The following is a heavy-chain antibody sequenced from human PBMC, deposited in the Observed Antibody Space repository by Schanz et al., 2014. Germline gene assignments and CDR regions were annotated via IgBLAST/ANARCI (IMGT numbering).Heavy chain of an antibody. CDR3: AKDLLYGAPMPLNHLDY. V-gene: IGHV3-30-3*01. Sequence: QVQLVESGGGLVKPGGSLRLSCAAYGFTLSSYAMHWVRQAPGKGLEWVAVISYDGSIKYYADSVKGRFTISRDNSKNTLYLQMNSLRAEDTAVYYCAKDLLYGAPMPLNHLDYWGQGTLVTVSS. CDR2: ISYDGSIK. J-gene: IGHJ4*02. D-gene: IGHD2-2*01. CDR1: GFTLSSYA.